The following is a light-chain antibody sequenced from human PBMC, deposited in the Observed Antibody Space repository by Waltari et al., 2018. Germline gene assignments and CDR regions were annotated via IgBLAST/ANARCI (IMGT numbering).Light chain of an antibody. CDR2: KAS. Sequence: DIQMTKSPSTLSASVGDRAPITCRASQSVSSWLAWYQQKPGKAPKLLIYKASSLESGVPSRFSGSGSGTEFTLTISSLQPDDFATYYCQQYNSPPWTFGQGTKVEIK. CDR3: QQYNSPPWT. V-gene: IGKV1-5*03. CDR1: QSVSSW. J-gene: IGKJ1*01.